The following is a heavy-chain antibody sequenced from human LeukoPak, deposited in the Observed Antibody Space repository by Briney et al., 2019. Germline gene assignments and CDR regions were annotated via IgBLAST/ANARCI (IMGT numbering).Heavy chain of an antibody. D-gene: IGHD6-13*01. Sequence: PGGSLRLSCAASGFTFSDYYMRWIRQAPGKGLEWVSVIYSGDSTYYADSVKGRFTISRDNFDNTLYLQMTSLRAEDTAVYYCARVDSEMAAAGTLYGYWGQGTLVTVAS. J-gene: IGHJ4*02. CDR1: GFTFSDYY. CDR2: IYSGDST. CDR3: ARVDSEMAAAGTLYGY. V-gene: IGHV3-66*01.